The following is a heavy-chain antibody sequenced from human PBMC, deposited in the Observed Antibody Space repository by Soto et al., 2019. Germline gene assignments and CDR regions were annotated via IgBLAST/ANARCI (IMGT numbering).Heavy chain of an antibody. CDR3: AKDVITMVRGVIITAFDY. D-gene: IGHD3-10*01. J-gene: IGHJ4*02. CDR2: ISGSGGST. CDR1: GLTFSSYA. V-gene: IGHV3-23*01. Sequence: WGSLRLSCAASGLTFSSYAMSWVRQEPGKGLEWVSAISGSGGSTYYADSVKGRFTISRDNSKNTLYLQMNSLRAEDTAVYYCAKDVITMVRGVIITAFDYWGQGTLVTVSS.